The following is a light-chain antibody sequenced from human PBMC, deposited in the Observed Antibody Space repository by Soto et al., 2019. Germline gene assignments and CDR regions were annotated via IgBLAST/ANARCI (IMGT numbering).Light chain of an antibody. J-gene: IGLJ2*01. Sequence: QSALTQPASASGSPGQSITISCTGTSIDVGGYNYVCWYQQHPGNATNLMIYDVSKRPSGVSNRFSGSKSGNTASLTISGLQAEDEADYYCSSYTSSSSLEVFGGGTQLTVL. CDR1: SIDVGGYNY. V-gene: IGLV2-14*01. CDR3: SSYTSSSSLEV. CDR2: DVS.